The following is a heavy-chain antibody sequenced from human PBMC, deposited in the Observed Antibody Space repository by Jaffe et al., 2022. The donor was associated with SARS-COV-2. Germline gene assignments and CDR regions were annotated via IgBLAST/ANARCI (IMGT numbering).Heavy chain of an antibody. V-gene: IGHV4-61*02. CDR2: IYTSGST. Sequence: QVQLQESGPGLVKPSQTLSLTCTVSGGSISSGSYYWSWIRQPAGKGLEWIGRIYTSGSTNYNPSLKSRVTISVDTSKNQFSLKLSSVTAADTAVYYCARDHYDFWSGYLRFDPWGQGTLVTVSS. CDR1: GGSISSGSYY. D-gene: IGHD3-3*01. CDR3: ARDHYDFWSGYLRFDP. J-gene: IGHJ5*02.